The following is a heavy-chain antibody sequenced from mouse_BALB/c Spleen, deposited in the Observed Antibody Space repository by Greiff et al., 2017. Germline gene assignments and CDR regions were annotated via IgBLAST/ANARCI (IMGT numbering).Heavy chain of an antibody. CDR3: ARDYYRWGFAY. CDR1: GYTFTSYY. D-gene: IGHD2-14*01. V-gene: IGHV14-3*02. Sequence: VQLQQSGPELVKPGASVRISCKASGYTFTSYYIHWVKQRPEQGLEWIGRIDPANGNTKYDPKFQGKATITADTSSNTAYLQLSSLTSEDTAVYYCARDYYRWGFAYWGQGTLVTVSA. J-gene: IGHJ3*01. CDR2: IDPANGNT.